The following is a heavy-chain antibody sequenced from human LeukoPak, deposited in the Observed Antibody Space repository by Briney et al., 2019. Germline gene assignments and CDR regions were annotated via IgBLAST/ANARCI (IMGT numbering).Heavy chain of an antibody. CDR3: AREPQHNYYDSSGYYYPFGY. Sequence: ASVKVSCKASGYTFTSYGISWVRQAPGQGLEWMGWISAYNGNTNYAQKLQGRVTMTTDTSTSTAYMELRSLRSDDTAVYYCAREPQHNYYDSSGYYYPFGYWGQGTLVTVSS. CDR1: GYTFTSYG. J-gene: IGHJ4*02. CDR2: ISAYNGNT. D-gene: IGHD3-22*01. V-gene: IGHV1-18*01.